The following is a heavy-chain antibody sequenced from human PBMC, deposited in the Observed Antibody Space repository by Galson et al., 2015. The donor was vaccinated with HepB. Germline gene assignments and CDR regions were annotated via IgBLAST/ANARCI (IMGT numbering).Heavy chain of an antibody. V-gene: IGHV3-23*01. Sequence: SLRLSCAASGFTFRNYAMSWVRQAPGKGLEWVSIISVSGGRINYADSVRGRFTISRDNSKNTLYVQMTSLRAEDTAVYYCAKDQDDSKGEEGYNYYGMDVWGQGTTVTVSS. D-gene: IGHD4-11*01. J-gene: IGHJ6*02. CDR1: GFTFRNYA. CDR3: AKDQDDSKGEEGYNYYGMDV. CDR2: ISVSGGRI.